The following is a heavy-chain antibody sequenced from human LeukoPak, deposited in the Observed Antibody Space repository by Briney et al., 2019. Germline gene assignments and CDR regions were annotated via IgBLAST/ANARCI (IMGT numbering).Heavy chain of an antibody. Sequence: GGSLRLSCAASGFTFSSYSMNWVRQAPGKGLEWVSSISSSSSYIYYADSVKGRFTISRDNAKNSLYLQMNSLRAEDTAVYYCARGIAVAGYYYYMDVWGKGTTVTVFS. CDR2: ISSSSSYI. D-gene: IGHD6-19*01. CDR1: GFTFSSYS. CDR3: ARGIAVAGYYYYMDV. V-gene: IGHV3-21*01. J-gene: IGHJ6*03.